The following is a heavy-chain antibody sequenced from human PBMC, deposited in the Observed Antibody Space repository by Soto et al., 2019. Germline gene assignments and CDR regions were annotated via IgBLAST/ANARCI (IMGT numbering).Heavy chain of an antibody. J-gene: IGHJ4*02. CDR2: IYHSGST. CDR1: GGSISSGGYS. Sequence: PSETLSLTCAVSGGSISSGGYSWSWIRQPPGKGLEWIGYIYHSGSTNYNPSIQSRVTISAATTKNTLYLSLTSVAAAAKADYYSANGRCFPRFDCLDVWGRGTPVTVSS. V-gene: IGHV4-30-2*02. D-gene: IGHD2-21*01. CDR3: ANGRCFPRFDCLDV.